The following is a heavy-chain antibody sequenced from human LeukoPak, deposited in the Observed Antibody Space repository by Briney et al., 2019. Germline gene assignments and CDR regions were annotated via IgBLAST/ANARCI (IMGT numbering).Heavy chain of an antibody. D-gene: IGHD2-21*02. CDR1: GFTFSSYA. CDR2: ISYDGSNK. Sequence: GGSLRLSCAASGFTFSSYAMHWVRQAPGKGLEWVAVISYDGSNKYYADSVKGRFTISRDNSKNTLYLQMNSLRAEDTAVYYCAKDRDPYCGGDCYSPFDYWGQGTLVTVSS. CDR3: AKDRDPYCGGDCYSPFDY. J-gene: IGHJ4*02. V-gene: IGHV3-30*04.